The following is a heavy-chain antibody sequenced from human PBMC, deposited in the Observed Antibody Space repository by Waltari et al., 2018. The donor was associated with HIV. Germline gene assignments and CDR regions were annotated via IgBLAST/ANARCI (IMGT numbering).Heavy chain of an antibody. CDR1: DYTFSSYG. J-gene: IGHJ4*02. D-gene: IGHD3-22*01. CDR2: ITPYNDKT. Sequence: QIRLVQSGGELKKPGASVKVSCKAFDYTFSSYGIHWVRQAPGQGLEWMGWITPYNDKTIYAQKFQGRVTMTTDTSTITAYLEVRSLGFDDTAMYFCARDLTGYYDSSGYPHYWGQGTLVTVSS. CDR3: ARDLTGYYDSSGYPHY. V-gene: IGHV1-18*01.